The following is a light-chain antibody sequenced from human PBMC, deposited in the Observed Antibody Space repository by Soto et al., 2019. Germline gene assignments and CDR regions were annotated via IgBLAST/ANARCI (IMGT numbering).Light chain of an antibody. CDR1: RTDVGGYNF. CDR2: EVS. Sequence: QSALTQPASVSGSPGQSITISCTGTRTDVGGYNFVSWYQQHPGKAPKLIIYEVSNWPSGVSNRFSGSKSDNTASLTISGLHDEEEADYYCCSYVSLKASVFGTGTKLTVL. J-gene: IGLJ1*01. CDR3: CSYVSLKASV. V-gene: IGLV2-14*01.